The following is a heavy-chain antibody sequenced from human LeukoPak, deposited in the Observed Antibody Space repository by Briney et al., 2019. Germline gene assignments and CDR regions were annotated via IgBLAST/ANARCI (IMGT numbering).Heavy chain of an antibody. CDR1: GFTFSSYG. CDR2: IWYDGSKE. CDR3: ARGGVFDYYYDGMDV. Sequence: PGGSLRLSCAASGFTFSSYGMHWVRQAPGKGLEWVAVIWYDGSKEYYADSLKGRFTISRDNSKNTLYLQMNSLRAEDTAVYYCARGGVFDYYYDGMDVWGQGTTVTVSS. J-gene: IGHJ6*02. D-gene: IGHD3-10*01. V-gene: IGHV3-33*08.